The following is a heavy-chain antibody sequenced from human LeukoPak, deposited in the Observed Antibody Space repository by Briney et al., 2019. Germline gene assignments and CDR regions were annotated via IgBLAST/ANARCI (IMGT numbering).Heavy chain of an antibody. D-gene: IGHD5-18*01. CDR2: INPNSGGT. CDR3: ARDRGYSYGPNWFDP. J-gene: IGHJ5*02. V-gene: IGHV1-2*02. Sequence: ASVTVSCKASGYTFNGYYIHWVRRAPGQGLEWMGWINPNSGGTNYAQKFQGRVTMTRDTSISTAYMEPRSLRSDDTAVYYCARDRGYSYGPNWFDPWGQGTLVTVSS. CDR1: GYTFNGYY.